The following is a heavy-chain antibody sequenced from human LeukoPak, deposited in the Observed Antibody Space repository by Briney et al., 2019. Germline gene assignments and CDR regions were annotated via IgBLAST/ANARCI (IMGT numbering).Heavy chain of an antibody. V-gene: IGHV3-13*01. CDR3: ARVARLVSANYDFWSGYYRSYYYYGMDV. Sequence: GSLRLSCAASGFTFSSYDMHWVRQATGKGLEWVSAIGTAGDTYYPGSVKGRFTISRENAKNSLYLQMNSLRAEDTAVYYCARVARLVSANYDFWSGYYRSYYYYGMDVWGQGTTVTVSS. D-gene: IGHD3-3*01. J-gene: IGHJ6*02. CDR2: IGTAGDT. CDR1: GFTFSSYD.